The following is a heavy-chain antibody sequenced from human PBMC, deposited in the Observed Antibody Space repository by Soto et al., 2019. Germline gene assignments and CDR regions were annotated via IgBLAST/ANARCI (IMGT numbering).Heavy chain of an antibody. CDR1: GFTFSSYA. J-gene: IGHJ4*02. Sequence: PGGSLRLSCAASGFTFSSYAMHWVRQAPGKGLEWVAVISYDGSNKYYADSVKGRFTISRDNSKNTLYLQMNSLRAEDTAVYYCARVGNWNYFDYWGQGTLVTVSS. CDR2: ISYDGSNK. CDR3: ARVGNWNYFDY. V-gene: IGHV3-30-3*01. D-gene: IGHD1-20*01.